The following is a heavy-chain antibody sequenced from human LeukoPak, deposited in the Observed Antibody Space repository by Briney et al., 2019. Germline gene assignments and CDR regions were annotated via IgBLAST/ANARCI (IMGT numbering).Heavy chain of an antibody. V-gene: IGHV3-7*01. Sequence: PGGSLRLSCAASVCTFGIYWMSWVRQAPGKGLEWVANINQDGSERYLVDSVKGRFTISRDNAKKSLYLQMNGLRAGDTAVYYCARVMAARSFYFDHWGQGTLVTVSS. CDR3: ARVMAARSFYFDH. D-gene: IGHD5-24*01. CDR1: VCTFGIYW. CDR2: INQDGSER. J-gene: IGHJ4*02.